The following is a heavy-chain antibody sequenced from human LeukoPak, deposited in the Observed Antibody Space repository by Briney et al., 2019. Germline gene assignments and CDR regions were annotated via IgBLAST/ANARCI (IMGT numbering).Heavy chain of an antibody. Sequence: SETLSLTCTVSGGSISSYYWSWIRQPPGKGLEWIGYIYYSGSTNYNPSLKSRVTISVDTSKNQFSLKLSSVTAADTAVYYCAREIMVRGVIITHYFDYWGQGTLVTVSS. J-gene: IGHJ4*02. CDR1: GGSISSYY. V-gene: IGHV4-59*01. D-gene: IGHD3-10*01. CDR3: AREIMVRGVIITHYFDY. CDR2: IYYSGST.